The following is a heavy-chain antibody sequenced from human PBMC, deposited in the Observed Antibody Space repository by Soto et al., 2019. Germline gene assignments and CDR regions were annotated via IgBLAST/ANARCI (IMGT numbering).Heavy chain of an antibody. V-gene: IGHV3-48*01. CDR3: ARDGYCSGGSCPPDAFDI. Sequence: EVQLVESGGGLVQPGGSLRLSCAASGFTFSSYSMNWVRQAPGKGLEWVSYISSSSSTIYYADSVKGRFTISRDNAKNSLYLQMNSLRAEDTAVYYCARDGYCSGGSCPPDAFDIWGQGTMVTVSS. D-gene: IGHD2-15*01. J-gene: IGHJ3*02. CDR1: GFTFSSYS. CDR2: ISSSSSTI.